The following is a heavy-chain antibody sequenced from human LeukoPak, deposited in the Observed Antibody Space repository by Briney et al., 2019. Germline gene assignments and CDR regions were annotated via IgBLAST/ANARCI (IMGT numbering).Heavy chain of an antibody. D-gene: IGHD2/OR15-2a*01. V-gene: IGHV3-66*01. CDR2: IHISGST. J-gene: IGHJ4*02. Sequence: GGSLRLSCAASGFTFNSYSMSWVRQAPGKGLEWVSIIHISGSTYYADSVRGRFTISRDNSKNTVYLQMNSLRADDTAIYYCARAVEYLPLDYWGQGTLVAVSS. CDR3: ARAVEYLPLDY. CDR1: GFTFNSYS.